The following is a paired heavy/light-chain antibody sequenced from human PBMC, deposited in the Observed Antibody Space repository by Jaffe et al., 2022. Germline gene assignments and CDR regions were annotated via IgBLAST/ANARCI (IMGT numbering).Heavy chain of an antibody. CDR2: ISSSSSYI. D-gene: IGHD2-15*01. CDR3: AGLPHLGYCSGGSCYSPYDY. V-gene: IGHV3-21*01. Sequence: EVQLVESGGGLVKPGGSLRLSCAASGFTFSSYSMNWVRQAPGKGLEWVSSISSSSSYIYYADSVKGRFTISRDNAKNSLYLQMNSLRAEDTAVYYCAGLPHLGYCSGGSCYSPYDYWGQGTLVTVSS. CDR1: GFTFSSYS. J-gene: IGHJ4*02.
Light chain of an antibody. V-gene: IGKV1-16*02. CDR1: QGISNY. CDR2: AAS. CDR3: QQYNSYPWT. J-gene: IGKJ1*01. Sequence: DIQMTQSPSSLSASVGDRVTITCRASQGISNYLAWFQQKPGKAPKSLIYAASSLQSGVPSKFSGSGSGTDFTLTISSLQPEDFATYYCQQYNSYPWTFGQGTKVEIK.